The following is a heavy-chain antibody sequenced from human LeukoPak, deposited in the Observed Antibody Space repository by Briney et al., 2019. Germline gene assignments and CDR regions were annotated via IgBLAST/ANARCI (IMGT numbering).Heavy chain of an antibody. V-gene: IGHV4-59*01. D-gene: IGHD5-24*01. CDR3: ARVRDGFDY. J-gene: IGHJ4*02. Sequence: PSETLSLTCTVSGGSISSYYWSWIRQPLGKGLEWIGYIYYSGSTNYNPSLKSRVTISVDTSKNQFSLKLSSVTAADTAVYYCARVRDGFDYWGQGTLVTVSS. CDR1: GGSISSYY. CDR2: IYYSGST.